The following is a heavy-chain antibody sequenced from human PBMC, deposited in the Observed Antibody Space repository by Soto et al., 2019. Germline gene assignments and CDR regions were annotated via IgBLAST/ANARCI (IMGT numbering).Heavy chain of an antibody. CDR3: AKYIAVADPFTYDMDV. V-gene: IGHV1-2*04. J-gene: IGHJ6*02. D-gene: IGHD6-13*01. Sequence: ASVKVSCKASGYTFTGYYMHWVRQAPGQGLEWMGGINPNSGGTNYAQKFQGWVTMTRDTSISTAFVELSRLRSDDTAVYYCAKYIAVADPFTYDMDVWGQGTTLTVSS. CDR2: INPNSGGT. CDR1: GYTFTGYY.